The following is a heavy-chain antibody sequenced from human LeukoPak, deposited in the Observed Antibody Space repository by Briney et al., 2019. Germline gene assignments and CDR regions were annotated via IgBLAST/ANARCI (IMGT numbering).Heavy chain of an antibody. Sequence: PSETLSLTCTVSGGSISSYYWSWIRQPPGKGLEWIGYIYYSGSTNYNPSLKSRVTISVDTSKNQFSLKLSSVTAADTAVYYCARERSGYSYAFDIWGQGTMVTVSS. CDR1: GGSISSYY. D-gene: IGHD5-18*01. CDR3: ARERSGYSYAFDI. CDR2: IYYSGST. V-gene: IGHV4-59*01. J-gene: IGHJ3*02.